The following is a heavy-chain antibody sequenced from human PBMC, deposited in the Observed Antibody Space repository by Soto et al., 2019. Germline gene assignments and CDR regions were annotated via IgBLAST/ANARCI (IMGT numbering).Heavy chain of an antibody. V-gene: IGHV3-23*01. D-gene: IGHD3-3*02. CDR3: ARSLFLASTDTDPVDY. J-gene: IGHJ4*02. CDR1: RFTFSSYA. CDR2: ISGGGNDA. Sequence: EVQLLESGGGLVQPGGSLVLSCAASRFTFSSYAMSWVRQAPGKGLEWVSAISGGGNDAYYADSVKGRFTISRDNSQNTLYLQMSRLRADDTAVYYCARSLFLASTDTDPVDYWGQGDLVTVSS.